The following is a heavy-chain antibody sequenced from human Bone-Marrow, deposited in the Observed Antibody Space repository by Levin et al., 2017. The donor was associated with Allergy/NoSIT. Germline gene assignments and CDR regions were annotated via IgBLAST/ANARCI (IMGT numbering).Heavy chain of an antibody. Sequence: SQTLSLTCTVSAGSIRSGYNWGWIRQSPGKGLEWIGSVYYTGSNFYSPSLASRVTMSVDTSKNQFSLNLSSVTAADTAVYYCARESNYYGSSGKNYYFDSWGQGTLVTVSS. CDR1: AGSIRSGYN. V-gene: IGHV4-39*07. CDR2: VYYTGSN. CDR3: ARESNYYGSSGKNYYFDS. D-gene: IGHD3-22*01. J-gene: IGHJ4*02.